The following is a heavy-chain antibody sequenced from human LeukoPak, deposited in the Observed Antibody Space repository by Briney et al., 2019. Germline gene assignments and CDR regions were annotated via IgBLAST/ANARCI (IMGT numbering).Heavy chain of an antibody. V-gene: IGHV4-59*01. CDR3: ARGGRIWFDP. Sequence: PSETLSLTCTVSGGSISSYYWSWIRQPPGKGLEWVGYIYYSGDTNYNPSLKSRVTISVDTSKNKFSLKLSSVTAADTAVYYCARGGRIWFDPWGQGTLVTVSS. J-gene: IGHJ5*02. CDR1: GGSISSYY. CDR2: IYYSGDT.